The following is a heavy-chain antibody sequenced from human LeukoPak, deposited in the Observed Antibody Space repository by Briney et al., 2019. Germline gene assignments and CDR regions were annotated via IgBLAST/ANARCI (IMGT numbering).Heavy chain of an antibody. V-gene: IGHV1-46*01. CDR1: GYTFTSYY. Sequence: ASVKVSCKASGYTFTSYYMHWVRQAPGQGFEWMGIINPRGGTTSYAQKFQGRVTMTRDTSTSTVYMELSSLRSEDTAVYYCANESGSYLTAEIYYFDYWGQGTLVTVPS. D-gene: IGHD1-26*01. J-gene: IGHJ4*02. CDR3: ANESGSYLTAEIYYFDY. CDR2: INPRGGTT.